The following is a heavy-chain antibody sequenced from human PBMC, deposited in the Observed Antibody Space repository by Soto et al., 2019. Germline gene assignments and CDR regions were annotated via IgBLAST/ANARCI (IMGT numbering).Heavy chain of an antibody. V-gene: IGHV1-69*02. D-gene: IGHD6-13*01. CDR1: GGTFSSYT. J-gene: IGHJ4*02. CDR2: IIPILGIA. Sequence: QVQLVQSGAEVKKPGSSVKVSCKASGGTFSSYTISWVRQAPGQGLEWMGRIIPILGIANYAQKFQGRVTITADKSTSTAYMELSSLRSEDTAVYYCASPGGYSSSWYALDYWGQGTLVTVSS. CDR3: ASPGGYSSSWYALDY.